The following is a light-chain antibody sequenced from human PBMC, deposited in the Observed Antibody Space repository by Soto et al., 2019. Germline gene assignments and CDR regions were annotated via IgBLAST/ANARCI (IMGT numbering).Light chain of an antibody. CDR3: AAWDDSLNGHYV. CDR1: SSNIGNNA. V-gene: IGLV1-36*01. CDR2: YDD. J-gene: IGLJ1*01. Sequence: QYVLTQPPSVSEAPRQRVTISCSGSSSNIGNNAVNWYQQLPGKAPKLLIYYDDLLPSGVSDRFSGSKSGTSASLAISGLQSEDEADYYCAAWDDSLNGHYVFGTGTK.